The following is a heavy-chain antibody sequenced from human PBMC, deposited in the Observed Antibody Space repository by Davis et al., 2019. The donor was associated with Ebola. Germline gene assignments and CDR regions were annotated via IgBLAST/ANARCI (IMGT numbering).Heavy chain of an antibody. D-gene: IGHD3-10*01. CDR2: IYSGGST. Sequence: GGSLRLSCAASGFTVSSYYMSWVRQAPGKGLEWVSVIYSGGSTYYADSVKGRFTISRDNSKNTLYLQMNSLRAEDQAVYYCARVDGDYYYGMDVWGQGTTVTVAS. V-gene: IGHV3-66*01. CDR1: GFTVSSYY. J-gene: IGHJ6*02. CDR3: ARVDGDYYYGMDV.